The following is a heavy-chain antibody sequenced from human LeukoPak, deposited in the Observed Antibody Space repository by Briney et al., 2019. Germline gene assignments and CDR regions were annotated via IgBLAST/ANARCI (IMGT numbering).Heavy chain of an antibody. V-gene: IGHV1-69*13. Sequence: SVKVSCKASGGTFSSYAISWVRQAPGQGLEWMGGIIPIFGTANYAQKFQGRVTITADESTSTAYMELSSLRSEDMAVYYCARDRLSGLYSGYDYDWYFDLWGRGTLVTVSS. D-gene: IGHD5-12*01. CDR3: ARDRLSGLYSGYDYDWYFDL. J-gene: IGHJ2*01. CDR1: GGTFSSYA. CDR2: IIPIFGTA.